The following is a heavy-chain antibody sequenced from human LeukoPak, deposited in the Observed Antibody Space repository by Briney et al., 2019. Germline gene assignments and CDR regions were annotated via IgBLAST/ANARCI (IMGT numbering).Heavy chain of an antibody. D-gene: IGHD3-9*01. CDR3: ARDSDYDILTGHMPFDY. Sequence: SETLSLTCTVSGGSISSYYWSWIRQPAGKGLEWIGSIYHSGSTYYNPSLKSRVTISVDTSKNQFSLKLSSVTAADTAVYYCARDSDYDILTGHMPFDYWGQGTLVTVSS. CDR1: GGSISSYY. CDR2: IYHSGST. J-gene: IGHJ4*02. V-gene: IGHV4-4*07.